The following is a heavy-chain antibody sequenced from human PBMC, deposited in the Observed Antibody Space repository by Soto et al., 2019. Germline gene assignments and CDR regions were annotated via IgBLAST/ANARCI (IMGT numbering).Heavy chain of an antibody. D-gene: IGHD3-10*01. CDR1: GGTFSSYA. CDR3: ARGLRYGSGRQHYYYYGMDV. J-gene: IGHJ6*02. Sequence: QVQLVQSGAEVKKPGSSVKVSCKASGGTFSSYAISWVRQAPGQGLEWMGGIIPIFGTANYAQKFQGRVTITADESTSTAYMELSSLRSEDTAVYYCARGLRYGSGRQHYYYYGMDVWGQGTTVTVSS. CDR2: IIPIFGTA. V-gene: IGHV1-69*12.